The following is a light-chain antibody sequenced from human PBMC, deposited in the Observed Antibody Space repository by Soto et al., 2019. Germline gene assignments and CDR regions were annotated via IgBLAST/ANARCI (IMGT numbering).Light chain of an antibody. V-gene: IGKV3-20*01. Sequence: EIVLTQSPGTLSLSPGERATLSCRASQSVSSSYLAWYQQKPGQAPRLLIYGASSRATGIPDRFSGSGSGTDFTLTISRLEPEDFAVYYCQQCGSSLPWTLGQGTKVDIK. CDR2: GAS. CDR1: QSVSSSY. CDR3: QQCGSSLPWT. J-gene: IGKJ1*01.